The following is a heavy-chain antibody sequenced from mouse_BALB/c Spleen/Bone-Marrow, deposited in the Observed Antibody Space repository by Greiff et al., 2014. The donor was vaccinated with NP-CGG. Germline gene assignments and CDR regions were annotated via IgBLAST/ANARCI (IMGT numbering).Heavy chain of an antibody. CDR1: GYAFSSSW. J-gene: IGHJ3*01. CDR2: IYPGDGNT. CDR3: ALYDYDGLSWFAY. V-gene: IGHV1-82*01. Sequence: QVHVKQSGPELVKPGASVKISCKASGYAFSSSWMNWVKQRPGQGPEWIGRIYPGDGNTNYNGKFKGKATLTADKSSTTAYMQLSSLTSVDSAVYFCALYDYDGLSWFAYWGQGTLVTVSA. D-gene: IGHD2-4*01.